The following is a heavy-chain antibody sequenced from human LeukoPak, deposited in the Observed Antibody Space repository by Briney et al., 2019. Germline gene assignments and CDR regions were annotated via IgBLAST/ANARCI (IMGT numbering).Heavy chain of an antibody. J-gene: IGHJ6*02. D-gene: IGHD6-13*01. CDR1: GGSISSSNW. CDR2: IYHSGST. CDR3: ARVEGASSSLPSPYFYGMDV. V-gene: IGHV4-4*02. Sequence: PSETLSLTCAVSGGSISSSNWWSWVRQPPGKGLEWIGEIYHSGSTNYNPSLKSRVTISVDKSKNQFSLKLSSVTAADTAVYYCARVEGASSSLPSPYFYGMDVWGQGTTVAVSS.